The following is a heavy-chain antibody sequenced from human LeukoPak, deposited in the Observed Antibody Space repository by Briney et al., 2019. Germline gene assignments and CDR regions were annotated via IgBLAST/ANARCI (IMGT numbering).Heavy chain of an antibody. Sequence: SETLSLTCTVSGGSVSSGSYYWSWIRQPPGKGLEWIGYIYYSGSTNYNPSLKSRVTISVDTSKNQFSLKLSSVTAADTAVYYCARVPRPTQPRGTWGQGTLVTVSS. CDR1: GGSVSSGSYY. D-gene: IGHD2-15*01. CDR3: ARVPRPTQPRGT. J-gene: IGHJ4*02. V-gene: IGHV4-61*01. CDR2: IYYSGST.